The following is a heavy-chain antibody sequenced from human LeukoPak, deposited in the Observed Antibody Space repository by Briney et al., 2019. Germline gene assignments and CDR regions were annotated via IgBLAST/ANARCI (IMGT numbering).Heavy chain of an antibody. D-gene: IGHD6-13*01. V-gene: IGHV4-39*07. CDR2: IYYSGST. CDR3: ARRPAGSGSWYARWFDP. CDR1: GGSISSSSYY. Sequence: PSETLSLTCTVSGGSISSSSYYWGWIRQPPGKGLEWIGSIYYSGSTYYNPSLKSRVTISVDTSKNQFSLKLSSVTAADTAVYYCARRPAGSGSWYARWFDPWGQGTLVTVSS. J-gene: IGHJ5*02.